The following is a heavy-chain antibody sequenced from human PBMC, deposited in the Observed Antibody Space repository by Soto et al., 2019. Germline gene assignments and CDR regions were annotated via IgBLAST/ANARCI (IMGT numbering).Heavy chain of an antibody. D-gene: IGHD3-22*01. CDR3: ARDLGDSSTGYYVDY. J-gene: IGHJ4*02. CDR1: GFTFSGYG. CDR2: IWYDGSKK. Sequence: QVQLVESGGGAVQPGRSLRLSCAVSGFTFSGYGMHWVRQTPGKGLEWVAGIWYDGSKKYYADSVKGRFTISRDDSKSTLYLQMDSVRAEDTAVYYCARDLGDSSTGYYVDYWGQGTLVTVSS. V-gene: IGHV3-33*01.